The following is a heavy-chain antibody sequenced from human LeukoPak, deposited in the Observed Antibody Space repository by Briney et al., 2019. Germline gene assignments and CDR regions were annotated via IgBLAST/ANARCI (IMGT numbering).Heavy chain of an antibody. CDR1: GGSISSSSYY. CDR2: IYYSGST. CDR3: ARPLTGGDFWSGYYTGPSAFDI. V-gene: IGHV4-39*01. D-gene: IGHD3-3*01. Sequence: SETLSLTCTVSGGSISSSSYYWGWIRQPPGKGLEWIGSIYYSGSTYYNPSLKSRVTISVDTSKNQFSLKLSSVTAADTAVYYCARPLTGGDFWSGYYTGPSAFDIWGQGTMVTVSS. J-gene: IGHJ3*02.